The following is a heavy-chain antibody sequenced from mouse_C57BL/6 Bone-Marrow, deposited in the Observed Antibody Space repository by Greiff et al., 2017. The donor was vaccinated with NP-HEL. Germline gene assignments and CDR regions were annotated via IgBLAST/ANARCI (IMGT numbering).Heavy chain of an antibody. Sequence: QVHVKQSGPGLVQPSQSLSITCTVSGFSLTSYGVHWVRQSPGKGLEWLGVIWSGGSTAYTAAFISRLSLSKDTSKSQVFFKMNSLQADDTAIYYCASLGGLYYYAMDYWGQGTSVTVSS. J-gene: IGHJ4*01. D-gene: IGHD3-3*01. V-gene: IGHV2-2*01. CDR2: IWSGGST. CDR1: GFSLTSYG. CDR3: ASLGGLYYYAMDY.